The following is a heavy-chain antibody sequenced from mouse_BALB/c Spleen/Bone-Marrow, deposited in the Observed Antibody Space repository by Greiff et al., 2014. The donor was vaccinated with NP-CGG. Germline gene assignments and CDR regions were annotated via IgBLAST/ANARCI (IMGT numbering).Heavy chain of an antibody. CDR3: AREMVTGFAY. J-gene: IGHJ3*01. CDR1: GFTFSSYA. V-gene: IGHV5-6-5*01. D-gene: IGHD2-2*01. CDR2: ISSGGST. Sequence: VQLKESGGGLVKPGGSLKLSCAASGFTFSSYAMSWVRQTPEKRLEWVASISSGGSTYYPDSVKGRFTISRDNARNILYLQMSSPRSEDTAMYYCAREMVTGFAYWGQGTLVTVSA.